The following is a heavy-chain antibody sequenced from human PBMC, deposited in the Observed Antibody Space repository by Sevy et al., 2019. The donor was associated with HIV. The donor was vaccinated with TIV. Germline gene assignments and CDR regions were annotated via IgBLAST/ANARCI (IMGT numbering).Heavy chain of an antibody. CDR1: GGSISSYY. J-gene: IGHJ4*02. V-gene: IGHV4-59*01. Sequence: SETLSLTCTVSGGSISSYYWSWIRQPPGKGLEWMGHISYSGNTNYNPSLKSRVTISVDTSKNQFSLKLSSVTAADTAVYYCARVPITFFCVVRADGYFDYWGQGTLVTVSS. D-gene: IGHD3-3*01. CDR2: ISYSGNT. CDR3: ARVPITFFCVVRADGYFDY.